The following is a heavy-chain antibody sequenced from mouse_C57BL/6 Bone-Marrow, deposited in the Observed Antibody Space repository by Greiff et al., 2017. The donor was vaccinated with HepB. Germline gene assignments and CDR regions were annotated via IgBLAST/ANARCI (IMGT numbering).Heavy chain of an antibody. CDR1: GYAFSSSW. D-gene: IGHD2-4*01. CDR2: IYPGDGDT. J-gene: IGHJ2*01. V-gene: IGHV1-82*01. Sequence: VQLQQSGPELVKPGASVKISCKASGYAFSSSWMNWVKQRPGKGLEWIGRIYPGDGDTNYNGKFKGKATLTADKSSSTAYMQLSSLTSEDSAVYFCARSRVDDYDEVDYWGQGTTLTVSS. CDR3: ARSRVDDYDEVDY.